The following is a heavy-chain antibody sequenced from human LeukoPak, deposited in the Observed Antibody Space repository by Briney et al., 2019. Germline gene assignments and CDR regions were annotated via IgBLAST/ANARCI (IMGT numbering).Heavy chain of an antibody. J-gene: IGHJ1*01. V-gene: IGHV1-3*01. D-gene: IGHD6-19*01. CDR2: INAGNGNT. Sequence: GASVKDSCKASGYTFTSYPMHWVRQAPGQRLEWMGWINAGNGNTKYSQKLQGRVTITRDTSASTAYMELSSLRSEDTAVYYCARDPSSGWYGPPEYFQHWGQGTLVTVSS. CDR3: ARDPSSGWYGPPEYFQH. CDR1: GYTFTSYP.